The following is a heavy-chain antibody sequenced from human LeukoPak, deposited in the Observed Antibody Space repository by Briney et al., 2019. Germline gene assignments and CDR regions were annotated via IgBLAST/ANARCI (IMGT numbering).Heavy chain of an antibody. CDR3: TKGGGSGTEEVIDY. CDR2: IKSDGSST. V-gene: IGHV3-74*01. CDR1: GFTFSSYW. Sequence: GGSLRLSCAASGFTFSSYWMHWVRQAPGKGLVWVSRIKSDGSSTSYADSVKGRFTISRDNSEDSLYLQMNSLRVEDTALYYCTKGGGSGTEEVIDYWGQGTLVTVSS. D-gene: IGHD3-10*01. J-gene: IGHJ4*02.